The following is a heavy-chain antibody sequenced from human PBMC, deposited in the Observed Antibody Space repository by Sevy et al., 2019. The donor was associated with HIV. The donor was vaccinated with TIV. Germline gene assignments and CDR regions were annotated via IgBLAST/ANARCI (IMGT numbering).Heavy chain of an antibody. D-gene: IGHD6-13*01. CDR1: GFDVSNNY. CDR3: ARDYSRRPGWFDP. V-gene: IGHV3-53*01. J-gene: IGHJ5*02. Sequence: GGSLRLSCAGSGFDVSNNYMSWVRQAPGKGLEWVSIIYSSGTTYYADSVKGRFTISRDKSKNTVYLQMSILRADDTAFYHCARDYSRRPGWFDPWGQGTLVTVS. CDR2: IYSSGTT.